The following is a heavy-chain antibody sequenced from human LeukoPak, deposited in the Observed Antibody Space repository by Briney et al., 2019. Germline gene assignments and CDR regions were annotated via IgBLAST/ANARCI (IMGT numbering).Heavy chain of an antibody. CDR1: GGSISSSSYY. V-gene: IGHV4-61*02. CDR3: SGLRDFWSGYVDY. Sequence: SETLSLTCTVSGGSISSSSYYWSWIRQPAGRGLEWIGRIYTSGSTNYNPSLKSRVTMSVDTSKNQFSLKLSSVCALDTGVYYCSGLRDFWSGYVDYGAQGTLVTVSS. CDR2: IYTSGST. J-gene: IGHJ4*02. D-gene: IGHD3-3*01.